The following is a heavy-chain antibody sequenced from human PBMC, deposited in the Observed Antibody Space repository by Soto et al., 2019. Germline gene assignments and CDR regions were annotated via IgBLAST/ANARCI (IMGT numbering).Heavy chain of an antibody. J-gene: IGHJ6*02. CDR1: GFTFSSYA. V-gene: IGHV3-30-3*01. CDR2: ISYDGSNK. Sequence: PGGSLRLSCAASGFTFSSYAMHWVRQAPGKGLEWVAVISYDGSNKYYADSVKGRFTISADKSISTAYLQWSSLKASDTAMYYCARLSGSYQAYYYYYGMDVWGQGTTVTVSS. CDR3: ARLSGSYQAYYYYYGMDV. D-gene: IGHD1-26*01.